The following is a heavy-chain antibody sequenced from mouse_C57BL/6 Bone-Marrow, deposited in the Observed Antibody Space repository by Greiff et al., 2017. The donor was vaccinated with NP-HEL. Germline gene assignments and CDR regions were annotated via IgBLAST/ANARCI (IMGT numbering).Heavy chain of an antibody. CDR2: ISYSGST. CDR3: ARSPLWLRRNYYAMDY. J-gene: IGHJ4*01. D-gene: IGHD2-2*01. CDR1: GYSITSDY. Sequence: EVKLMESGPGLAKPSQTLSLTCSVTGYSITSDYWNWIRKFPGTKLEYMGYISYSGSTYYNPSLKGRISITRDTSKNQYYLQLNSVTTEDTATYYCARSPLWLRRNYYAMDYGGQGTSVTVSS. V-gene: IGHV3-8*01.